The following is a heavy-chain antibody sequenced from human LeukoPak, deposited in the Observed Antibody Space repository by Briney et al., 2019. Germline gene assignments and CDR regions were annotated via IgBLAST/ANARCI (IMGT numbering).Heavy chain of an antibody. CDR2: ISGSGANT. J-gene: IGHJ4*02. V-gene: IGHV3-23*01. Sequence: GGSLRLSCAASGFTLTTYAMSWVRQAPGKGLEWVSAISGSGANTYYSDSVKGRFTISRDNSKDTLYLQMNSLRAEDTAIYFCARSKYDSRGFDYWGQETLVTVSS. CDR3: ARSKYDSRGFDY. D-gene: IGHD3-22*01. CDR1: GFTLTTYA.